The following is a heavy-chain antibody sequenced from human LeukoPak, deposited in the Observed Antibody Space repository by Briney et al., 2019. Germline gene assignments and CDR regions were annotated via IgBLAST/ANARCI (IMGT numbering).Heavy chain of an antibody. CDR3: ARVLYSSSSGWFDP. CDR2: ISAYNGNT. CDR1: GYTFTSYG. V-gene: IGHV1-18*01. J-gene: IGHJ5*02. D-gene: IGHD6-6*01. Sequence: ASVKVSCKASGYTFTSYGISWVRQAPGQGLEWMGWISAYNGNTNYAQKLQGRVTMTTDTSTSTAYMELRSLRSDDTAVYYCARVLYSSSSGWFDPWGQGTLVTVSS.